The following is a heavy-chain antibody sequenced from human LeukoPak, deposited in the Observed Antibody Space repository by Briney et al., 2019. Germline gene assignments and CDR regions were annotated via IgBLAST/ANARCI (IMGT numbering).Heavy chain of an antibody. CDR2: ISAYNGNT. J-gene: IGHJ3*02. V-gene: IGHV1-18*01. Sequence: EASVKVSCKAFNYTFSNHGITWVRQAPGQGLEWMGWISAYNGNTNYAQKLQGRVTMTTDTSTSTAYMELRSLRSDDTAVCYCARKSRNDAFDIWGQGTMVTVSS. CDR3: ARKSRNDAFDI. CDR1: NYTFSNHG.